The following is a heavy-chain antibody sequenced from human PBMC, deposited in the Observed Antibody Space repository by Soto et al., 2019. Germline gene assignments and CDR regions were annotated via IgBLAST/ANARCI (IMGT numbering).Heavy chain of an antibody. D-gene: IGHD3-10*01. V-gene: IGHV3-30*18. CDR1: GFTFSSYG. Sequence: QVQLVESGGGVVQPGRSLRLSCAASGFTFSSYGMHWVRQAPGKGLEWVAVISYDGSNKYYADSVKGRFTISRDNSRNTLYLQMNSLRAEDTAVYYCAKEIPSNYGMVRGAQTPSYYYSGMDVWGQGTTVTVSS. CDR2: ISYDGSNK. CDR3: AKEIPSNYGMVRGAQTPSYYYSGMDV. J-gene: IGHJ6*02.